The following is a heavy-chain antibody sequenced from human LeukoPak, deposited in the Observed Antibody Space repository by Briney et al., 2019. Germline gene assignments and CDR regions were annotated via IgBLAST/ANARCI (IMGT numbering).Heavy chain of an antibody. J-gene: IGHJ4*02. V-gene: IGHV3-11*06. Sequence: PGGSLRLSCAASGFTFSDYYMSWIRQAPGKGLEWISYISSGSTNTNYADSVKGRFTISRDNVKNLLYLQMNSLRAEDTAVYYCGRDVVVAAYFDYWGQGTLVTVSS. CDR3: GRDVVVAAYFDY. CDR1: GFTFSDYY. D-gene: IGHD2-15*01. CDR2: ISSGSTNT.